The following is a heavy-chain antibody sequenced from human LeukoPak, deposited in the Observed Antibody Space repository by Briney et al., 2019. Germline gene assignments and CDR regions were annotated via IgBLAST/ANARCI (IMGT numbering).Heavy chain of an antibody. CDR3: ASQVRGVINHLVY. CDR1: GGSISSSSYY. V-gene: IGHV4-39*01. D-gene: IGHD3-10*01. CDR2: IYYSGST. Sequence: SETLSLTCTVSGGSISSSSYYWGWIRQPPGKGLEWIGSIYYSGSTYYNLSLKSRVAISVDTSKNQFSLKLSSVTAADTAVYYCASQVRGVINHLVYWGQGTLVTVSS. J-gene: IGHJ4*02.